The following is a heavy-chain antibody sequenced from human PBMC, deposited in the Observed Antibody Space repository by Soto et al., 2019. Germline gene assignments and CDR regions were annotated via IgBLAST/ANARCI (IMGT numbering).Heavy chain of an antibody. Sequence: GGSLRLSCAASGFTFSSYSMNWVRQAPGKGLEWVSYISSSSSTIYYADSVKGRFTISRDNAKNSLYLQMNSLRAEDTAVYYCARAIYDSSSWYLFASHDAFDIWGQGTMVTVSS. CDR1: GFTFSSYS. J-gene: IGHJ3*02. CDR3: ARAIYDSSSWYLFASHDAFDI. CDR2: ISSSSSTI. D-gene: IGHD6-13*01. V-gene: IGHV3-48*01.